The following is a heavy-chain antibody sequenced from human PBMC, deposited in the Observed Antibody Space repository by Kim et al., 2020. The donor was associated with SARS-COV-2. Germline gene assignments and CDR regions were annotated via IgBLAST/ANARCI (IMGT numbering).Heavy chain of an antibody. Sequence: GGSLRLSCAVSGFTLSSYSVNWVRQAPGMGLEWISYISPTSRTIYYADSVKGRFTISKDIAENSLYLQMNSLRDEDTAVYYCARGGDFWSGYYDYWGQGTLVTVSS. CDR1: GFTLSSYS. D-gene: IGHD3-3*01. J-gene: IGHJ4*02. CDR3: ARGGDFWSGYYDY. CDR2: ISPTSRTI. V-gene: IGHV3-48*02.